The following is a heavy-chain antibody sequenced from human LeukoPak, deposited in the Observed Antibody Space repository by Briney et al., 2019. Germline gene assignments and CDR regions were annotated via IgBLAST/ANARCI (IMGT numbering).Heavy chain of an antibody. CDR2: ISGGGGST. Sequence: PGGSLRLSCAASGFTFTSYSMNWVRQAPGKGLEWVSTISGGGGSTYYADSVKGRFTISRDNSKNTLYLQVNSLRAEDTAVYYCATSHPIHWGQGTLVTVSS. J-gene: IGHJ4*02. D-gene: IGHD3-3*01. CDR1: GFTFTSYS. V-gene: IGHV3-23*01. CDR3: ATSHPIH.